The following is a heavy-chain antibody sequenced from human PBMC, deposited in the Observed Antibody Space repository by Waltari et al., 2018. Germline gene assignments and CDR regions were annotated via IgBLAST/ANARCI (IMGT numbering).Heavy chain of an antibody. CDR2: IYYSGST. CDR3: ARYYYYGSGTFDY. V-gene: IGHV4-59*01. J-gene: IGHJ4*02. Sequence: QVQLQESGPGLVKPSETLSLTCTVSGGSISSYYWSWIRQPPGKGREWIGYIYYSGSTNYNPSLKSRVTISVDTSKNQFSLKLSSVTAADTAVYYCARYYYYGSGTFDYWGQGTLVTVSS. CDR1: GGSISSYY. D-gene: IGHD3-10*01.